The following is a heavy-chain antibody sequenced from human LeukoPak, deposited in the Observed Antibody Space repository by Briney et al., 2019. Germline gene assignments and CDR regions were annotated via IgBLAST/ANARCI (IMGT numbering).Heavy chain of an antibody. J-gene: IGHJ4*02. CDR1: GFTFSSYT. V-gene: IGHV3-30-3*01. Sequence: GGSLRLSCAASGFTFSSYTMHWVRQAPGKGLEWVAVISYDESNKYYADSVKGRFTISRDNSKNTLYLQMNSLRAEDTAVYYCAKAGIGVVGYFDYWGQGTLVTVSS. CDR2: ISYDESNK. D-gene: IGHD6-19*01. CDR3: AKAGIGVVGYFDY.